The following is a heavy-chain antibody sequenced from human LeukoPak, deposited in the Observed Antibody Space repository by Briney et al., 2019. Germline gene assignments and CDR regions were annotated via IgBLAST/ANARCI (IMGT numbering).Heavy chain of an antibody. CDR3: ARGQGSVTMVRGVSPYYYYGMDV. CDR2: INHSGST. V-gene: IGHV4-61*01. D-gene: IGHD3-10*01. J-gene: IGHJ6*02. Sequence: SETLSLTCTVSGGSVSSGSYYWSWIRQPPGKGLEWIGEINHSGSTNYNPSLKSRVTISVDTSKNQFSLKLSSVTAADTAVYYCARGQGSVTMVRGVSPYYYYGMDVWGQGTTVTVSS. CDR1: GGSVSSGSYY.